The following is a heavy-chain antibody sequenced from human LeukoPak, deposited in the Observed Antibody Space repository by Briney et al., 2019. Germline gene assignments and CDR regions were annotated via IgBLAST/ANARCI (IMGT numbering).Heavy chain of an antibody. Sequence: GGSLRLSCAASGFTFSSYSMNWVRQAPGKGLVWVSRINTDGSATTYADSVKGRFTISRDNAKNTLYLQMKSLRAEDTAVYYCARAQYGWFDPWGQGTLVTVSS. CDR1: GFTFSSYS. CDR2: INTDGSAT. D-gene: IGHD3-10*01. J-gene: IGHJ5*02. CDR3: ARAQYGWFDP. V-gene: IGHV3-74*03.